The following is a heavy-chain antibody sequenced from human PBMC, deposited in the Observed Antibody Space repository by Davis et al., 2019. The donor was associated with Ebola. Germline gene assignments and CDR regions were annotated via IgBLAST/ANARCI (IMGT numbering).Heavy chain of an antibody. J-gene: IGHJ6*03. D-gene: IGHD5-24*01. V-gene: IGHV5-10-1*01. Sequence: PGGSLRLSCQVSGYRFTSQWISWVRQMPGKGLEWMGRIDPSDSYTTYSPSFQGHVSVSVDKSIDTAYLQWGSLKASDTAIYYCARLSLVTMNDYYYHMDLWGRGTMVTVSS. CDR1: GYRFTSQW. CDR2: IDPSDSYT. CDR3: ARLSLVTMNDYYYHMDL.